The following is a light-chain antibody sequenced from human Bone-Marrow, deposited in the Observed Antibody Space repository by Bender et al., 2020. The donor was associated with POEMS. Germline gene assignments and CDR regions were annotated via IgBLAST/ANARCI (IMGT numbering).Light chain of an antibody. V-gene: IGLV1-40*01. CDR1: GSNIGAGYD. Sequence: QSVLTQPPSVSGTPGQRVTISCSGSGSNIGAGYDVHWYQQLPGTAPKLVIFGNSNRPSGVPDRFSGSKSGNTASLTISGLQAEDEADYYCCSYAVSYTWVFGGGTTVTVL. CDR2: GNS. CDR3: CSYAVSYTWV. J-gene: IGLJ3*02.